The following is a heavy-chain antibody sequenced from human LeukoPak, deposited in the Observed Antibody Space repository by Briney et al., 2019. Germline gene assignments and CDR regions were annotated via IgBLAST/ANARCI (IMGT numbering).Heavy chain of an antibody. J-gene: IGHJ4*02. CDR2: ISGSGGST. CDR1: GFTFSSYA. CDR3: AKVATAYCGGDCYSVDY. D-gene: IGHD2-21*02. Sequence: GGSLRLSCAASGFTFSSYAMSWVRQAPGKGLEWVSAISGSGGSTYYADSVKGRFTISRDNSKNTLYLQMNSQRAEDTAVYYCAKVATAYCGGDCYSVDYWGQGTLVTVSS. V-gene: IGHV3-23*01.